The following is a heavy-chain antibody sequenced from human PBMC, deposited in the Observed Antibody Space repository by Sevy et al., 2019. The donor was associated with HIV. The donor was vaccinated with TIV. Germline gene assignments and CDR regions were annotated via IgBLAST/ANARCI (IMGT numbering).Heavy chain of an antibody. CDR1: GFTFSANW. CDR2: IKGDGSDK. V-gene: IGHV3-7*01. D-gene: IGHD3-16*01. Sequence: GGSLRLSCAASGFTFSANWMNWVRQAPGKGLEWVANIKGDGSDKHYVDSVEGRFTISRDNAKNLLYLQMNSRRVEDTAVYYCAHETFGRFESWGQGTLVTVS. CDR3: AHETFGRFES. J-gene: IGHJ4*02.